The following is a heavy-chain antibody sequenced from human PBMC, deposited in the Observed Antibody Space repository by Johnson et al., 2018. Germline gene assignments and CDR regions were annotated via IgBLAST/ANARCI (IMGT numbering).Heavy chain of an antibody. D-gene: IGHD6-19*01. CDR2: IGTAGDT. J-gene: IGHJ6*02. V-gene: IGHV3-13*01. Sequence: VQLVESGGGLVQPGGSXRLSCAASGFTFSSYDMHWVRQATGKGLEWVSAIGTAGDTYYPGSVKGRFTISRENSKNSLYLQMNSLRAGDTAVYYCARRGSRGWPYYYYYGMDVWGQGTTVTVSS. CDR1: GFTFSSYD. CDR3: ARRGSRGWPYYYYYGMDV.